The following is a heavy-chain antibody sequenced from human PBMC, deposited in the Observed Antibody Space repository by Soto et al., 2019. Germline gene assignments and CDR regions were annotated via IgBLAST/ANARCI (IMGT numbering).Heavy chain of an antibody. J-gene: IGHJ6*02. Sequence: ASVKVSCKASGYSFTTYAMHWVRQAPGQRLEWMGWINADTGNTKYSEKFEGRVTITRDTSANTAYMELSSLRSEDTAVYYCARLIITVSGTDLYYGLDVWGQGTKVTV. CDR3: ARLIITVSGTDLYYGLDV. V-gene: IGHV1-3*01. CDR2: INADTGNT. D-gene: IGHD6-19*01. CDR1: GYSFTTYA.